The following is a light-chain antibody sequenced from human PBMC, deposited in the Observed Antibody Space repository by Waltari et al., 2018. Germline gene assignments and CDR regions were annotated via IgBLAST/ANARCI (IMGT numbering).Light chain of an antibody. Sequence: ETVLTQSPGTLALSPGERATLSCRASQSIGSSLAWYQHIPGQAPRLLFYDASNRATGIPARFSGSGSGTDFTLTISSLEPEDFAVYYCQHRINWPRTFGQGTKVEIK. CDR1: QSIGSS. CDR2: DAS. J-gene: IGKJ1*01. V-gene: IGKV3-11*01. CDR3: QHRINWPRT.